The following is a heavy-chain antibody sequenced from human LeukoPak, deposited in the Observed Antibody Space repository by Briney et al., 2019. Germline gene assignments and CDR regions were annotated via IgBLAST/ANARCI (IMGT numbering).Heavy chain of an antibody. J-gene: IGHJ4*02. V-gene: IGHV3-53*01. CDR1: GFTVSSDF. Sequence: GGSLRLSCAASGFTVSSDFMSWVRQAPGKGLKWVALISGGGSTYHDDFVKGRFTISRDNSKNTLNFQMNNLRAEDTAVYYCAAFRGDYWGQGTLV. CDR3: AAFRGDY. CDR2: ISGGGST. D-gene: IGHD3-3*02.